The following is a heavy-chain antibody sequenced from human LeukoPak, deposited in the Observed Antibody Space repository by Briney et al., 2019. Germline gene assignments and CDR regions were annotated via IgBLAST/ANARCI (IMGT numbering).Heavy chain of an antibody. Sequence: PSETLSLICTVSGGSIGSSSYYWGWIRQPPEKGLEWIGYIYYTGSTEYNPSLKSRAIISADMSKNQFSLRLSSVTAADTALYYCARRTYGGNSRGYANWFDPWGQGTLVTVSS. CDR3: ARRTYGGNSRGYANWFDP. J-gene: IGHJ5*02. CDR2: IYYTGST. D-gene: IGHD4-23*01. V-gene: IGHV4-39*01. CDR1: GGSIGSSSYY.